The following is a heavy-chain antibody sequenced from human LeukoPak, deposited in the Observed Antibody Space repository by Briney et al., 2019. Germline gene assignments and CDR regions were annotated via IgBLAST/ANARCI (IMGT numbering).Heavy chain of an antibody. J-gene: IGHJ2*01. Sequence: PGRSLRLSCAASGFTFSSYAMVWVRPAPGKGLEWVSIIWYNGGKKDYADSVKGRFAVSNDNSKNMLFLEMNSLRAEDTAVYYCARVSRSGCYAWYYDLWGRGSLVTVS. V-gene: IGHV3-33*01. CDR2: IWYNGGKK. D-gene: IGHD1-26*01. CDR3: ARVSRSGCYAWYYDL. CDR1: GFTFSSYA.